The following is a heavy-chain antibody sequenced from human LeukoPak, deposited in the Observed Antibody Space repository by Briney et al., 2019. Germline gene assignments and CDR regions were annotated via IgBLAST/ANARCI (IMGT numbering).Heavy chain of an antibody. J-gene: IGHJ4*02. CDR2: IYHSGST. CDR3: ARVVVVAATPYPWSYFDY. CDR1: GGSISSYY. Sequence: SETLSLTCTVSGGSISSYYWSWIRQPPGKGLEWIGYIYHSGSTNYNPSLKSRVTISVDTSKNQFSLKLSSVTAADTAVYYCARVVVVAATPYPWSYFDYWGQGTLVTVSS. D-gene: IGHD2-15*01. V-gene: IGHV4-59*01.